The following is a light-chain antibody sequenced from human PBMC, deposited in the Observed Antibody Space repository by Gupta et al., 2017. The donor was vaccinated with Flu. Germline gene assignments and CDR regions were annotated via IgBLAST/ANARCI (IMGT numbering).Light chain of an antibody. CDR1: QSVSSSY. Sequence: ERATLSCRASQSVSSSYLAWHQQKPGQAPRLLNYGATSRATGLPDRISSRASGTDSPLTISRLYHDDSAVYYCQQYGSSPRTFGQGTKVEIK. J-gene: IGKJ1*01. CDR2: GAT. V-gene: IGKV3-20*01. CDR3: QQYGSSPRT.